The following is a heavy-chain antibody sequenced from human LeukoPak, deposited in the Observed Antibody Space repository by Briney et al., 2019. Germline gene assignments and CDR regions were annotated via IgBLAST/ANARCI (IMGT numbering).Heavy chain of an antibody. CDR1: GGSISSSSYY. CDR2: IYHSGST. Sequence: SETLSLTCIVSGGSISSSSYYWGWIRQPPGKGLEWIGSIYHSGSTYYNPSLKSRVTISVDTSKNQFSLKLSSVTAADTAVYYCARVGGYPPYFDYWGQGTLVTVSS. CDR3: ARVGGYPPYFDY. J-gene: IGHJ4*02. V-gene: IGHV4-39*07. D-gene: IGHD3-22*01.